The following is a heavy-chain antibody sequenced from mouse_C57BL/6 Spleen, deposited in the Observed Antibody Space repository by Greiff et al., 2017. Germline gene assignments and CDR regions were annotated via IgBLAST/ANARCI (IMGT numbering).Heavy chain of an antibody. V-gene: IGHV3-6*01. CDR2: ISYDGSN. Sequence: DVKLQESGPGLVKPSQSLSLTCSVTGYSITSGYYWNWIRQFPGNKLEWMGYISYDGSNNYNPSLKNRISITRDTSKNQFFLKLNSVTTEDTATYYCARGGTLLSMDYWGQGTSVTVSS. CDR3: ARGGTLLSMDY. CDR1: GYSITSGYY. J-gene: IGHJ4*01. D-gene: IGHD2-10*01.